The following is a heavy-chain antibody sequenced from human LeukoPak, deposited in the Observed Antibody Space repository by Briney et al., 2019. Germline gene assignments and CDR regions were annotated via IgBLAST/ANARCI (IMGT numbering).Heavy chain of an antibody. CDR3: ARRDCSSTSCYGSAYNWFDP. J-gene: IGHJ5*02. CDR1: GGSISTGGYY. D-gene: IGHD2-2*01. Sequence: SETLSLTCTVSGGSISTGGYYWSWIRQPPGKGLEWIGYIYYSGSTYYNPSLKSRLTISIDTSKSQFSLKLSSVTAADTAVYYCARRDCSSTSCYGSAYNWFDPWGQGTLVTVSS. V-gene: IGHV4-30-4*01. CDR2: IYYSGST.